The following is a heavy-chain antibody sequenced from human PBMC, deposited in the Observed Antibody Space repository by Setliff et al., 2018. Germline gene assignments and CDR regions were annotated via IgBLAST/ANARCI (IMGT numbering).Heavy chain of an antibody. V-gene: IGHV4-34*01. CDR1: GGSFSGYY. Sequence: SETLSLTCAVYGGSFSGYYWSWIRQPPGKGLEWIGEINHSGSTTYNPSLKSRVTISMVTSRNKLSLKLSSVTAADTAVYYCARGSVGGRPFSGYWGQGTLVTVSS. J-gene: IGHJ4*02. CDR3: ARGSVGGRPFSGY. CDR2: INHSGST. D-gene: IGHD6-6*01.